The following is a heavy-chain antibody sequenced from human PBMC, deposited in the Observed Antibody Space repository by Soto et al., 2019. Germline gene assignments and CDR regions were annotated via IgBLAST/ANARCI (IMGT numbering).Heavy chain of an antibody. CDR1: GFTFTSYA. CDR3: VKDRNSGYEYSDY. J-gene: IGHJ4*02. V-gene: IGHV3-23*01. D-gene: IGHD5-12*01. Sequence: PGGSLRLSCAASGFTFTSYAMSWVRQTPGEGLEWVSAISGSGYNTYYADSVEGRFTISRDNSKNTLFLQMNSLRAEDTAVYYCVKDRNSGYEYSDYWGQGTLVTVSS. CDR2: ISGSGYNT.